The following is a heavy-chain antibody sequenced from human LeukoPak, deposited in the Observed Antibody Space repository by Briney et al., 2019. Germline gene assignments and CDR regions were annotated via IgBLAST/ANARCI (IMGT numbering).Heavy chain of an antibody. Sequence: PSXXLSLTCAVSGYSISSGYYWGWIRPPPGKGLEWIGSIYHSGSTYFSPSLKSRVTISVDTSNNQFSLRLRSVTAADTAVYHCARHRYYYDSSGSYYFDYWGQGALVTVSS. V-gene: IGHV4-38-2*01. CDR1: GYSISSGYY. J-gene: IGHJ4*02. CDR3: ARHRYYYDSSGSYYFDY. CDR2: IYHSGST. D-gene: IGHD3-22*01.